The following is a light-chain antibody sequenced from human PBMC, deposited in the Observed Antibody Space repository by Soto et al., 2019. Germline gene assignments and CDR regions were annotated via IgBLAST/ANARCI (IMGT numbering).Light chain of an antibody. J-gene: IGKJ1*01. CDR1: QSVRSN. CDR2: GAS. V-gene: IGKV3-15*01. CDR3: QQYNNWPPRT. Sequence: EIVMTQSPATLSVSPGERATLSCRASQSVRSNLAWYQQKPGQAPRLLVYGASTRATGIADRFSGSGSGTEFTLTISSLQSQDFAVYYSQQYNNWPPRTFGQGTKVEIK.